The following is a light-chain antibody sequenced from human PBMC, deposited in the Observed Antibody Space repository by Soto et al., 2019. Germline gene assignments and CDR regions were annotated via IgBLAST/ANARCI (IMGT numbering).Light chain of an antibody. Sequence: DIPMTQSPSTLSASVGDRVTITCRASQSISSWLAWYQQKPGKAPKVLIYKASSLESGVPSRFSGSGYGTEFTLTISSLQPDDFATYYCQQYNSYSVTFGGGTKVEIK. CDR2: KAS. CDR3: QQYNSYSVT. CDR1: QSISSW. J-gene: IGKJ4*01. V-gene: IGKV1-5*03.